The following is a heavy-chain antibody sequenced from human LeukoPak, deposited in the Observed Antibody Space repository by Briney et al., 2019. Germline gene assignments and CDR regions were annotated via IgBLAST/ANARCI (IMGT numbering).Heavy chain of an antibody. CDR1: GYTFTGYN. CDR2: INPNTGGT. D-gene: IGHD6-19*01. CDR3: ARDSALAVAGTFPGY. J-gene: IGHJ4*01. Sequence: GASVKVSCKASGYTFTGYNMHWVRQAPGQGLEWLGWINPNTGGTNYAEKFQGGVTMTRDTSISTAYTELSRLRSDDTAVYYCARDSALAVAGTFPGYWGQGTLVTVSS. V-gene: IGHV1-2*02.